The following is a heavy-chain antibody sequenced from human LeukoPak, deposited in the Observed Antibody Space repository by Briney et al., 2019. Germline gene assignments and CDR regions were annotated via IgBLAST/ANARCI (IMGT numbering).Heavy chain of an antibody. Sequence: ASVKVSCKASGYTFTGYYMHWVRQAPGQGLEWMGWINPNSGGTNYAQKFQGWVTMTRDTSISTAYMELSRLRSDDTAVYYCARDDSYIVATWLYYGMDVWGQGTTVTVSS. D-gene: IGHD5-12*01. V-gene: IGHV1-2*04. CDR3: ARDDSYIVATWLYYGMDV. CDR1: GYTFTGYY. J-gene: IGHJ6*02. CDR2: INPNSGGT.